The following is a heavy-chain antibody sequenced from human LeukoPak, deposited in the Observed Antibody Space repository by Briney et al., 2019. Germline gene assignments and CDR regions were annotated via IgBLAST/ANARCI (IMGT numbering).Heavy chain of an antibody. CDR2: ISYGGSDT. D-gene: IGHD3-10*01. J-gene: IGHJ6*02. CDR1: GFTFSSYA. Sequence: PGGSLRLSCAASGFTFSSYATHWVRQAPGKGLEWVAVISYGGSDTYYADSVKGRITISRDNSRNTLYLQMNSLRAEDTAVYYCGRDFGSGRYYNHYYAMDVWGQGATVTVSS. V-gene: IGHV3-30-3*01. CDR3: GRDFGSGRYYNHYYAMDV.